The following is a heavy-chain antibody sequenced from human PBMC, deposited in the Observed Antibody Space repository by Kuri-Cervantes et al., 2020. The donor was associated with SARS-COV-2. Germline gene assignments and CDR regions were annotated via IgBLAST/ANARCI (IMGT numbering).Heavy chain of an antibody. Sequence: ASVKVSCKASGYTFTSYGISWVRQAPGQGLEWMGWISAYNGNTNYAQRLQGRVTMTTDTSTSTAYMGLRSLRSDDTAVYYCASGGGVVVPAEEAWFDYWGQGTLVTVSS. V-gene: IGHV1-18*01. CDR1: GYTFTSYG. CDR3: ASGGGVVVPAEEAWFDY. D-gene: IGHD2-2*01. J-gene: IGHJ4*02. CDR2: ISAYNGNT.